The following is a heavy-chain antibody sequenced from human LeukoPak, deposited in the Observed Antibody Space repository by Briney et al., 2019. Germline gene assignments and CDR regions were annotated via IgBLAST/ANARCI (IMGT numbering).Heavy chain of an antibody. D-gene: IGHD6-13*01. CDR3: ATLIAAAGKFDY. Sequence: GGSLRLSCAAPGFTFSSYAMSWVLQAPGKGLEWVSAISGSGGSTYYADSVKGRFTISRDNSKNTLYLQMNSLRAEDTAVYYCATLIAAAGKFDYWGQGTLVTVSS. CDR1: GFTFSSYA. J-gene: IGHJ4*02. CDR2: ISGSGGST. V-gene: IGHV3-23*01.